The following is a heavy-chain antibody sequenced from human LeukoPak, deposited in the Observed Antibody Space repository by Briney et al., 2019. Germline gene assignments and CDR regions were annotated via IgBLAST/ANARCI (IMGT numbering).Heavy chain of an antibody. CDR1: GYTFTSYG. D-gene: IGHD6-13*01. CDR2: ISAYNGNT. V-gene: IGHV1-18*01. CDR3: ARIAMEQLVSDY. Sequence: ASVKVSCKASGYTFTSYGISWVQQAPGQGLEWMGWISAYNGNTNYAQKLQGRVTMTTDTSTSTAYMELRSLRSDDTAVYYCARIAMEQLVSDYWGQGTLVTVSS. J-gene: IGHJ4*02.